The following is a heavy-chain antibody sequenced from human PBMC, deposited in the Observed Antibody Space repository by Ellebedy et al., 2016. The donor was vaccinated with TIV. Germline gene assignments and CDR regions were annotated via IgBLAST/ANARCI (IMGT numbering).Heavy chain of an antibody. CDR3: AKVRTDHLACNYELDF. V-gene: IGHV3-23*01. Sequence: GESLKISCAASGFTFSDYAMSWVRQAPGKGLEWVSAISGSGGTTFYAYSVKVRFTISRDNSTDPVFLQMNSLSAEDTAIYYCAKVRTDHLACNYELDFWGQGTRVTVFS. J-gene: IGHJ4*02. CDR2: ISGSGGTT. D-gene: IGHD3-22*01. CDR1: GFTFSDYA.